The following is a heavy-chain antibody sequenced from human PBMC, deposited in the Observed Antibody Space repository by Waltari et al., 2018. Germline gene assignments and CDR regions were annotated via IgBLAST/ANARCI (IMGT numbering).Heavy chain of an antibody. J-gene: IGHJ6*02. CDR2: ISYDGSNK. V-gene: IGHV3-30-3*01. Sequence: QVQLVESGGGVVQPGRSLRLSCAASGFTFSSYAMHWVRQAPGKGLEWVAVISYDGSNKYYADAVKGRFTISRDNSKNTLYLQMNSLRAEDTAVYYCAREGLGYCSGGSCSPPMDVWGQGTTVTVSS. CDR1: GFTFSSYA. D-gene: IGHD2-15*01. CDR3: AREGLGYCSGGSCSPPMDV.